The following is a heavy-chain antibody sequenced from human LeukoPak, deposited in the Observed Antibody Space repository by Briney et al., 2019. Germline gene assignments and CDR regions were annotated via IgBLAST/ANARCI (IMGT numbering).Heavy chain of an antibody. J-gene: IGHJ6*02. CDR3: ARGPVSSHGMDV. CDR2: KNPNSGRT. CDR1: GYTFTSYD. V-gene: IGHV1-8*01. Sequence: ASVKVSCKASGYTFTSYDINWVRKATGQGLEWMGFKNPNSGRTGFAQKFQGRFTMTTDTSISTAYMELSSLTSEDTAVYYCARGPVSSHGMDVWGQGTTVTVSS.